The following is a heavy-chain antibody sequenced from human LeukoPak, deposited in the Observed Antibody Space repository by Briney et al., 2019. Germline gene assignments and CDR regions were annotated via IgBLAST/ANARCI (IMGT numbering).Heavy chain of an antibody. CDR3: ARDYDRSGYGFDY. CDR2: ISYDGSNK. J-gene: IGHJ4*02. D-gene: IGHD3-22*01. CDR1: GFTFSSYA. V-gene: IGHV3-30*04. Sequence: GGSLRLSCAASGFTFSSYAMHWVRQAPGKGLEWVAVISYDGSNKYYADSVKGRFTVSRDNSKNTLYLQMNSLRTEDTAIYYCARDYDRSGYGFDYWGQGTLVTVSS.